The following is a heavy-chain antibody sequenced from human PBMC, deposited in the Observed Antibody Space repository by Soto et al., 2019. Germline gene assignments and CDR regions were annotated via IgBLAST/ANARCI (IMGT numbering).Heavy chain of an antibody. D-gene: IGHD3-16*02. Sequence: QVQLVQSGAEVKKPGASVKVSCKASGYTFTSYDINWVRQATGQGLEWMGWMNPNSGNTGYAQKFQGRVTMTTNTSMSTAYMELSSLRSEDTALYYCARERSSSKRFDPWGQGTLVTVSS. CDR1: GYTFTSYD. CDR3: ARERSSSKRFDP. J-gene: IGHJ5*02. CDR2: MNPNSGNT. V-gene: IGHV1-8*01.